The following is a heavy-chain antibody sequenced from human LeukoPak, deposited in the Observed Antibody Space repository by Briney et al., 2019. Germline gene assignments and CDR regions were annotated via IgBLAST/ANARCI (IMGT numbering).Heavy chain of an antibody. CDR1: GGSISSNY. Sequence: SETLSLTCTVSGGSISSNYWSWIRQPPGKGLEWIGYNYYPGSTNYNPSLKSRVTISLDTSNKQFSLKLSSVTAADTAVYYCSRVRRDGYNPLDYWGQGTLVTVSS. CDR3: SRVRRDGYNPLDY. V-gene: IGHV4-59*08. CDR2: NYYPGST. D-gene: IGHD5-24*01. J-gene: IGHJ4*02.